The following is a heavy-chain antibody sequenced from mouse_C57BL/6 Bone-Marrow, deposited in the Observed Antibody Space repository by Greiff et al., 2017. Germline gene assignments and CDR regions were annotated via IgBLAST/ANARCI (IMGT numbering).Heavy chain of an antibody. V-gene: IGHV1-53*01. CDR2: INPSNGGT. CDR3: AREAQATLYYFDY. CDR1: GYTFTSYW. Sequence: QVQLQQPGTELVKPGASVKLSCKASGYTFTSYWMHWVKQRPGQGLEWIGNINPSNGGTNYNEKFKSKATLTVDKSSSTAYMLLRSLTSEDSAVYYCAREAQATLYYFDYWGQGTTLTVSS. D-gene: IGHD3-2*02. J-gene: IGHJ2*01.